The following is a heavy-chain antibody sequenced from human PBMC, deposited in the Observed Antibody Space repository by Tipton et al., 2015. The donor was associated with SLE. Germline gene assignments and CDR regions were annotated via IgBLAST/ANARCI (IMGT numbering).Heavy chain of an antibody. CDR1: GGSISDKSDY. CDR2: ISYSGST. CDR3: ARDGRGYCDHSGCSEYNWFDP. D-gene: IGHD2-15*01. Sequence: TLSLTCTVSGGSISDKSDYWGWFRQPPGKELEWFGSISYSGSTYSNPSLKSRVTIPLHTSRTQFSLKLSSATAADTAVYYCARDGRGYCDHSGCSEYNWFDPWGQGTLVTVSS. J-gene: IGHJ5*02. V-gene: IGHV4-39*02.